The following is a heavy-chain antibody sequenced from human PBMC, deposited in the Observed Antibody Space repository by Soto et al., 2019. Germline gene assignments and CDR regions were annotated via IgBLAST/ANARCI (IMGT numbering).Heavy chain of an antibody. D-gene: IGHD4-17*01. CDR1: GGSIDSGDYY. CDR2: VYYSGTT. V-gene: IGHV4-61*08. Sequence: SETLSLTCTVSGGSIDSGDYYWSWIRQPPGKGLEWIGYVYYSGTTNYNPFLKSRVTLSLDKSKNQFSLKMNSVTAADTAVYYCARGLYGYYAFDHWGQGALVTVSS. J-gene: IGHJ4*02. CDR3: ARGLYGYYAFDH.